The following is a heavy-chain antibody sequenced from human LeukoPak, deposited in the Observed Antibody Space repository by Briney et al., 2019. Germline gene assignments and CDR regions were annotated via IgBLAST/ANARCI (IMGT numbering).Heavy chain of an antibody. CDR3: AKDAGSSSWSDY. D-gene: IGHD6-13*01. J-gene: IGHJ4*02. V-gene: IGHV3-30*18. CDR2: ISYDGSNK. Sequence: VRSLRLSCAASGFTFRSYGMHWVRQAPGKGLEWVAVISYDGSNKYYADSVKGRFTISRDNSKNTLYLQMNSLRAEDTAVYYCAKDAGSSSWSDYWGQGTLVTVSS. CDR1: GFTFRSYG.